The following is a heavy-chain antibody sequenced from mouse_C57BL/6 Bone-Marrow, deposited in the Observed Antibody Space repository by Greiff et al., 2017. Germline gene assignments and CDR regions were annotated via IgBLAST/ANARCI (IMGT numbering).Heavy chain of an antibody. V-gene: IGHV14-4*01. CDR3: TTVEWSRRWYFDV. Sequence: EVMLVESGAELVRPGASVKLSCTASGFNIKDDYMHWVKQRPEQGLEWIGWIDPENGDTEYASKVQGKATITADTSSNTAYLQLSSLTSEDTAVYYCTTVEWSRRWYFDVWGTGTTVTLSA. CDR1: GFNIKDDY. J-gene: IGHJ1*03. CDR2: IDPENGDT. D-gene: IGHD2-2*01.